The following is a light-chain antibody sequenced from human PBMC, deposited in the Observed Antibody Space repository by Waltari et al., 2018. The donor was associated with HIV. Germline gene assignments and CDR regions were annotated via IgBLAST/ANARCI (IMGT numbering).Light chain of an antibody. J-gene: IGKJ4*01. CDR3: QQYTNWPLT. CDR2: GAS. Sequence: EIVMTQSPATLSVSPGERVTLSCRASQSVSSDLAWYQQKPGQAPRLLIYGASTRATGIPARFSGSGSGTEFTLTISSRQSEDFAVYYCQQYTNWPLTFGGGTKVEIK. CDR1: QSVSSD. V-gene: IGKV3-15*01.